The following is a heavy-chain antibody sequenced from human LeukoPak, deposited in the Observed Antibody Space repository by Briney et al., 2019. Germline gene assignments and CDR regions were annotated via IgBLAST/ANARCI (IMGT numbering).Heavy chain of an antibody. V-gene: IGHV3-7*01. CDR2: IKHDGSEK. J-gene: IGHJ4*02. CDR3: ATDRGWRTSGYYLYYFEY. Sequence: GGSLRLSCAAYGFIFTNYFMSWVRWAPGKGLEWVASIKHDGSEKYYVDSVRGRFTISRDNTMNSLYLQMSSLRAEDTAVYYCATDRGWRTSGYYLYYFEYWGQGTLVTFSS. CDR1: GFIFTNYF. D-gene: IGHD3-3*01.